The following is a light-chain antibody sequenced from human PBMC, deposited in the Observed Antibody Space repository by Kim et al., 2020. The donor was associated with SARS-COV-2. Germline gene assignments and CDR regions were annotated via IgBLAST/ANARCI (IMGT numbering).Light chain of an antibody. CDR3: NSRDSSGNHLVV. CDR2: GKN. Sequence: SSELTQDPAVSVALGQTVRITCQGDSLRSYYASWYQQKPGQAPVLVIYGKNNRPSGIPDQFSGSSSGNTASLTITGAQAEDKADYYCNSRDSSGNHLVVF. J-gene: IGLJ2*01. CDR1: SLRSYY. V-gene: IGLV3-19*01.